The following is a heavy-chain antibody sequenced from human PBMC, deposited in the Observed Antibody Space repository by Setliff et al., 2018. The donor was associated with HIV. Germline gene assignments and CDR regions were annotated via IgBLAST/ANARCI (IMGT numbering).Heavy chain of an antibody. J-gene: IGHJ4*02. CDR2: IYGGGST. V-gene: IGHV3-53*01. D-gene: IGHD2-21*01. CDR1: GFTVSGKY. CDR3: ARDGGDGMLSSGYFDS. Sequence: GGSLRLSCAASGFTVSGKYMSWVRQAPGKGLEWVSSIYGGGSTDYADSVTGRFITSRDNSKNTLYLQMNSLRVEDTAVYYCARDGGDGMLSSGYFDSWGQGTVVTVSS.